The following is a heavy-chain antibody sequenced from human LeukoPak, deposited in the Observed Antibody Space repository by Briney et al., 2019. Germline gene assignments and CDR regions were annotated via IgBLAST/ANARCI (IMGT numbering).Heavy chain of an antibody. CDR2: IYYSGST. Sequence: PSETLSLTCTVSGGSISSSSYYWGWIRQPPGKGLEWIGSIYYSGSTHYNPSLKSRVTITVDTSKNQLSLKLSSVTAADTAVYFCASYDIVVVPDTTGYFDYWGQGTLVTVSS. J-gene: IGHJ4*02. CDR3: ASYDIVVVPDTTGYFDY. V-gene: IGHV4-39*07. CDR1: GGSISSSSYY. D-gene: IGHD2-2*01.